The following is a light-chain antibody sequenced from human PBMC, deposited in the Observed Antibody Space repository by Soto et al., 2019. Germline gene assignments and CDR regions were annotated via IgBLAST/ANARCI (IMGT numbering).Light chain of an antibody. V-gene: IGKV1-39*01. Sequence: DIHMTQSPSSLSASVGDRVTITCRASQSISSYVNWYQQKSGQAPKLLIYAASSLRIGVPSRFSGTGSGTDFMLAITSLQPEDFASYHCQQNYSTPPTFGQGTKLEIK. CDR3: QQNYSTPPT. CDR1: QSISSY. CDR2: AAS. J-gene: IGKJ2*01.